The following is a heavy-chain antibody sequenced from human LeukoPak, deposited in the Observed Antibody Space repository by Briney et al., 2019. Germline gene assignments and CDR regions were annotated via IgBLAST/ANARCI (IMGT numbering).Heavy chain of an antibody. CDR1: GFTFNKYA. CDR3: AKTAQDCSEGPCYSGYFYYMAV. V-gene: IGHV3-23*01. J-gene: IGHJ6*03. Sequence: TGGSLRLSCAASGFTFNKYAMSWVRQAPGKGLEWVSAIIGSGESTYYADSVKGRFTISRDNSKNTLYLQMSSLRAEDTAVYYCAKTAQDCSEGPCYSGYFYYMAVWGKGTTVTVSS. CDR2: IIGSGEST. D-gene: IGHD2-15*01.